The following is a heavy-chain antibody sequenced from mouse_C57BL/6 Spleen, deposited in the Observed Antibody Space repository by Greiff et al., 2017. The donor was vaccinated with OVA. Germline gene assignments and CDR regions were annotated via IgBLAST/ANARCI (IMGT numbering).Heavy chain of an antibody. J-gene: IGHJ1*03. CDR2: ISSGGDYI. V-gene: IGHV5-9-1*02. CDR1: GFTFSSYA. Sequence: DVMLVESGEGLVKPGGSLKLSCAASGFTFSSYAMSWVRQTPEKRLEWVAYISSGGDYIYYADTVKGRFTISRDNARNTLYLQMSSLKSEDTAMYYCTRDWSYFDVWGTGTTVTVSS. CDR3: TRDWSYFDV.